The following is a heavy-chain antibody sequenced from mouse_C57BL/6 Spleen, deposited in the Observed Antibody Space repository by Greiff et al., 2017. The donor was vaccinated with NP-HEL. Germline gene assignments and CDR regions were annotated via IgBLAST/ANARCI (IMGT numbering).Heavy chain of an antibody. CDR2: IDPSDSYT. CDR1: GYTFTSYW. CDR3: AREGDYDGAY. J-gene: IGHJ3*01. Sequence: QVQLQQPGAELVRPGTSVKLSCKASGYTFTSYWMHWVKQRPGQGLEWLGVIDPSDSYTNYNQKFKGKATLTVDTSSSTAYMQLSSLTSEDSAVYYCAREGDYDGAYWGQGTLVTVSA. V-gene: IGHV1-59*01. D-gene: IGHD2-4*01.